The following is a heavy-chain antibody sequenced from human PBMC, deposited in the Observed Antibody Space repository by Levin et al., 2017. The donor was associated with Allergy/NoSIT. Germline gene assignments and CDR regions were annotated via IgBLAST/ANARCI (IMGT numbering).Heavy chain of an antibody. J-gene: IGHJ5*02. V-gene: IGHV3-30*18. Sequence: HPGGSLRLSCAASGFTFSSYGMHWVRQAPGKGLEWVAVISYDGSNKYYADSVKGRFTISRDNSKNTLYLQMNSLRAEDTAVYYCAKGEAGVPAEAWGQGTLVTVSS. CDR2: ISYDGSNK. CDR3: AKGEAGVPAEA. D-gene: IGHD2-2*01. CDR1: GFTFSSYG.